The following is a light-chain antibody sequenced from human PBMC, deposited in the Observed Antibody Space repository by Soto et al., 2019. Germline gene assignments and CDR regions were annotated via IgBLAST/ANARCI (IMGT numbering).Light chain of an antibody. CDR1: SSNLGSNS. CDR2: EVS. CDR3: SSYAGSNNFV. J-gene: IGLJ1*01. Sequence: QSVLTQPPSASGTPGQRVSISCSGSSSNLGSNSVNWYQQHPGKAPKLMIYEVSERPSGVPDRFSGSKSSNTASLTVSGLQAEDEADYYCSSYAGSNNFVFGTGTKLTVL. V-gene: IGLV2-8*01.